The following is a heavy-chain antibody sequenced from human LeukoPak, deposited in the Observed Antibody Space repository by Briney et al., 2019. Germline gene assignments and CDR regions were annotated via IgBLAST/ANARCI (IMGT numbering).Heavy chain of an antibody. D-gene: IGHD3-10*01. CDR3: AREVLWFGESTHFDY. J-gene: IGHJ4*02. CDR2: IYTVGTT. V-gene: IGHV3-66*01. CDR1: GFTVSSYY. Sequence: GGSLRLSCPASGFTVSSYYMSWVRQAPGSGLEWVSFIYTVGTTYYANSVKGRFTISRDNSKNMLYLQRNSRRPEDTGVYYCAREVLWFGESTHFDYWGEGTLVSVCS.